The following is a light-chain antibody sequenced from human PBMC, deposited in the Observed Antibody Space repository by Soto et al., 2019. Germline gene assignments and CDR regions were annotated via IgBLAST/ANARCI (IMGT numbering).Light chain of an antibody. CDR1: QSISSW. J-gene: IGKJ2*01. Sequence: DIQMTQSPSTLSASVGDRVTITCRASQSISSWLAWYQQKPGKAPKLLIYDASSLESGVPSRFSGSGSRTEFTLTISCLQPDDFATYYCQQYNSYSPYTFGQGTKLEIK. CDR2: DAS. CDR3: QQYNSYSPYT. V-gene: IGKV1-5*01.